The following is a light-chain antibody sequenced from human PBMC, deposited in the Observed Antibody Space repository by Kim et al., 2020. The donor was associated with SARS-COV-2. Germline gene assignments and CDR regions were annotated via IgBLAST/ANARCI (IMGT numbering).Light chain of an antibody. CDR3: QQRDKWPPVT. CDR1: QSVNSQ. CDR2: DES. J-gene: IGKJ4*01. Sequence: SPGERNTLTRRGSQSVNSQLAWYQQRTSEAPRSLIYDESNRPTGTPARFSGSGCGTDFTLTISSLEPEDFAVYYCQQRDKWPPVTFGGGTKVDIK. V-gene: IGKV3-11*01.